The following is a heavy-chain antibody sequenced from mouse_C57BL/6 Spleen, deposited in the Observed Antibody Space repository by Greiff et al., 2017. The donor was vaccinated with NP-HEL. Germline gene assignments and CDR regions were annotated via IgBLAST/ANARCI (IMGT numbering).Heavy chain of an antibody. J-gene: IGHJ4*01. V-gene: IGHV1-26*01. CDR2: INPNNGGT. D-gene: IGHD1-1*01. CDR1: GYTFTDYY. CDR3: ARLTTVVARYAMDY. Sequence: EVQLQQSGPELVKPGASVKISCKASGYTFTDYYMNWVKQSHGKSLEWIGDINPNNGGTSYNQKFKGKATLTVDKSSSTAYMELRSLTSEDSAVYYCARLTTVVARYAMDYWGQGTSVTVSS.